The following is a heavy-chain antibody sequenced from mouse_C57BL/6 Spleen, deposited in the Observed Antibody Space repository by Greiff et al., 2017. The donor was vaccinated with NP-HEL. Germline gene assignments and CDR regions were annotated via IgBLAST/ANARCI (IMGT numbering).Heavy chain of an antibody. D-gene: IGHD1-1*01. CDR3: TSYYGSSIWYFDV. J-gene: IGHJ1*03. Sequence: EVKLMESGGGLVQPGGSIKLSCAASGFTFSDAWMDWVRQSPEKGLEWVAEIRNKANNHATYYAESVKGRFTISRDDSKSSVYLQMNSLRAEDTGIYYCTSYYGSSIWYFDVWGTGTTVTVSS. CDR1: GFTFSDAW. V-gene: IGHV6-6*01. CDR2: IRNKANNHAT.